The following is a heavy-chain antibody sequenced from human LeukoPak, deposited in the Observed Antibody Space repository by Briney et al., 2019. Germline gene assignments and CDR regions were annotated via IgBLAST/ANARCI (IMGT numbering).Heavy chain of an antibody. J-gene: IGHJ4*02. D-gene: IGHD6-6*01. CDR1: GGSISSYY. V-gene: IGHV4-4*09. Sequence: SETLSLTCTVSGGSISSYYWSWIRQPPGKGLEWIGYIYTSGSTNYNPSLKGRVTISIDTSKNQFSLKLSPVTAADSAVYYCARLTRLSTSPDRYYLDYWGQGTLVTVSS. CDR3: ARLTRLSTSPDRYYLDY. CDR2: IYTSGST.